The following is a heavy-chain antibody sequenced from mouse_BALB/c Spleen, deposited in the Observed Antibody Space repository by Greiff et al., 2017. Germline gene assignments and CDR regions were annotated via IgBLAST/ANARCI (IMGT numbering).Heavy chain of an antibody. J-gene: IGHJ2*01. CDR3: AKGGNYD. CDR2: IDPANGNT. V-gene: IGHV14-3*02. D-gene: IGHD2-1*01. Sequence: EVQVVESGAELVKPGASVKLSCTASGFNIKDTYMHWVKQRPEQGLEWIGRIDPANGNTKYDPKFQGKATITADTSSNTAYLQLSSLTSEDTAVYYCAKGGNYDWGQGTTLTVSS. CDR1: GFNIKDTY.